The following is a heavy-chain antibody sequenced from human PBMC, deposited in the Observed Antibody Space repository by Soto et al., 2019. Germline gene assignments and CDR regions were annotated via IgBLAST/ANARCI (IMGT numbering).Heavy chain of an antibody. Sequence: QVPLVQSGAEVKKPGASVKDSCKASGYTFTSYDINWVRQATGQGLEWMGWMNPNSGNTGYAQKFQGRVTMTRNTSISTAYMELSRRRSEDTAVYYCARGSKGSSWYTYWFDPWGQGTLVTVSS. CDR2: MNPNSGNT. J-gene: IGHJ5*02. CDR1: GYTFTSYD. V-gene: IGHV1-8*01. CDR3: ARGSKGSSWYTYWFDP. D-gene: IGHD6-13*01.